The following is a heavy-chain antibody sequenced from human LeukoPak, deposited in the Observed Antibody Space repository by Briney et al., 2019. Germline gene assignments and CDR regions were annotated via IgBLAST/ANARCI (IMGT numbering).Heavy chain of an antibody. CDR3: ARDRHCSSTSCYEGFWFDP. D-gene: IGHD2-2*01. V-gene: IGHV1-69*13. Sequence: SVKVSCKASGGTFSSYAISWVRQAPGQGLEWMGGIIPIFGTANYAQKFQGRVTITADESPSTAYMELSSLRSEDTAVYYCARDRHCSSTSCYEGFWFDPWGQGTLVTVSS. CDR1: GGTFSSYA. CDR2: IIPIFGTA. J-gene: IGHJ5*02.